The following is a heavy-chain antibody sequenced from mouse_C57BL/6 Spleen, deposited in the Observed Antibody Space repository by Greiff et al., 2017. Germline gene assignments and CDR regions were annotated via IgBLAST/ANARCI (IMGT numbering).Heavy chain of an antibody. CDR3: ARSPYYYAFDD. V-gene: IGHV1-82*01. Sequence: QVQLQQPGPELVKPGASVTISCKASGYAFSSSWLNWVKQRPGKGLEWIGRIYPGDGDTNYNGKFKGKATLTADKSSSTAYMQLSSLTSEDSAVYFCARSPYYYAFDDWGQGTTLTVSS. CDR2: IYPGDGDT. J-gene: IGHJ2*01. D-gene: IGHD1-1*01. CDR1: GYAFSSSW.